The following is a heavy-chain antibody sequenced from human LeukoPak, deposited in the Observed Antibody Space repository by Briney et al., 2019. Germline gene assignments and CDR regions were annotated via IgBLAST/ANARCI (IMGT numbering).Heavy chain of an antibody. Sequence: GGSLRLSCAASGFTLDDYGMSWVRQAPGKGLEWVSGINWNGGSTGYADSVKGRFTISRDNAKNSLYLQMNSLRAEDTALYYCARDQQKGSGWYTDLVDYWGQGTLVTVSS. J-gene: IGHJ4*02. CDR3: ARDQQKGSGWYTDLVDY. CDR1: GFTLDDYG. V-gene: IGHV3-20*04. D-gene: IGHD6-19*01. CDR2: INWNGGST.